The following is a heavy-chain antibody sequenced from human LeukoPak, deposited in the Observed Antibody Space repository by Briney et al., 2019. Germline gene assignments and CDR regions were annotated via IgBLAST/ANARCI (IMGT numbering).Heavy chain of an antibody. CDR1: DAALSGYQ. J-gene: IGHJ5*02. D-gene: IGHD3/OR15-3a*01. CDR3: ARGEDYDYWNRFGGRHNWFDA. V-gene: IGHV4-34*01. CDR2: IRDSGSM. Sequence: SENLSLTCVVSDAALSGYQWSWIRQSPRKGVEWIGVIRDSGSMTYNPSLKSRVTISVDPTKNQFSMKMTSVTAAHTAIYYCARGEDYDYWNRFGGRHNWFDAWGQGTLVTVSS.